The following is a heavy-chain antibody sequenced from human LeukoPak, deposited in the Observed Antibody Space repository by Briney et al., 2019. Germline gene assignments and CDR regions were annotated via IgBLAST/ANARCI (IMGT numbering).Heavy chain of an antibody. CDR1: GYSISSGYY. D-gene: IGHD2-2*01. CDR2: ISHSGST. Sequence: SETLSLNCAVSGYSISSGYYWGWIRPPPRKGLEWIRPISHSGSTSYNPSLKSRVPRSVDTSKNQFSLKLSTVTAADTALYYCARQIVACSSTSCRYTDAFGIWGQGTMVTVSS. CDR3: ARQIVACSSTSCRYTDAFGI. J-gene: IGHJ3*02. V-gene: IGHV4-38-2*01.